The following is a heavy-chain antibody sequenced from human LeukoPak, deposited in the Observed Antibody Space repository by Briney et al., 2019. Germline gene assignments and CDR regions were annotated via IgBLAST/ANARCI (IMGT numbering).Heavy chain of an antibody. CDR3: AREKYYHFWSGYYHFDF. CDR1: GYTFTGYY. J-gene: IGHJ4*02. CDR2: IIPILGFA. Sequence: ASVRVSCKASGYTFTGYYMHWVRQAPGQGLEWMGRIIPILGFANYAQKFQGRVTITADKSTSTAYMELSSLRSEDTAVYYCAREKYYHFWSGYYHFDFWGQGTLVVVSS. V-gene: IGHV1-69*04. D-gene: IGHD3-3*01.